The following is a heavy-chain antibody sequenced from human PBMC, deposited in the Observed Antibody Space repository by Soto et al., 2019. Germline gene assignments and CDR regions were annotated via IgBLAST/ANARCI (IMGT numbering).Heavy chain of an antibody. Sequence: GGSLRLSCAASGFTFSSYGMHWVRQAPGKGLEWVGFIRSKAYGGTTEYAASVKGRFTISRDDSKSIAYLQMNSLKTEDTAVYYCTRDRSAPPLAAAWHHWGQVTLVTVSS. J-gene: IGHJ5*02. V-gene: IGHV3-49*04. CDR2: IRSKAYGGTT. D-gene: IGHD6-13*01. CDR1: GFTFSSYG. CDR3: TRDRSAPPLAAAWHH.